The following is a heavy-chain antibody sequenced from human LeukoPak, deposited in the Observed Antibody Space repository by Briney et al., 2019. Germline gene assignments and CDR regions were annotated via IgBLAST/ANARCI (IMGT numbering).Heavy chain of an antibody. CDR1: GFTFSSYC. D-gene: IGHD3-22*01. CDR2: IKQCGCEK. V-gene: IGHV3-7*01. J-gene: IGHJ4*02. CDR3: ARDREIDYDSSGLDY. Sequence: GGSLRLSCAASGFTFSSYCMSWVRESPGKALECVANIKQCGCEKYYVDSVKGGFTISRDNAKNSLYLQMNSLRAEDTAVYYCARDREIDYDSSGLDYWGQGTLVTVSS.